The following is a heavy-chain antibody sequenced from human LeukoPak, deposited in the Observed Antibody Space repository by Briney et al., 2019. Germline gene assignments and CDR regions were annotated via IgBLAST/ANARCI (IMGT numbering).Heavy chain of an antibody. CDR2: MNPNSGIT. Sequence: ASVKVSCKASGYTFTSYDINWVRQATGQGLEWMGWMNPNSGITGYAQKFQGRVTITRNTSISTAYMELSSLRSEDTAVYYCARADRGYSSSWFPSPYYYYYYMDVWGKGTTVTVSS. D-gene: IGHD6-13*01. CDR1: GYTFTSYD. CDR3: ARADRGYSSSWFPSPYYYYYYMDV. J-gene: IGHJ6*03. V-gene: IGHV1-8*03.